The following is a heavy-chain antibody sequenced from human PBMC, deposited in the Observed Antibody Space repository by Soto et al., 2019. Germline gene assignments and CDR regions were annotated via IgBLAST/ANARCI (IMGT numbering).Heavy chain of an antibody. J-gene: IGHJ6*02. D-gene: IGHD3-10*01. CDR3: ARGTSLLWFGELLYDYYYYYGMDV. Sequence: SETLSLTCTVSGGSISSYYWSWIRQPPRKGLEWIGYIYYSGSTNYNPSLKSRVTISVDTSKNQFSLKLSSVTAADTAVYYCARGTSLLWFGELLYDYYYYYGMDVWGQGTTVTVSS. CDR2: IYYSGST. V-gene: IGHV4-59*01. CDR1: GGSISSYY.